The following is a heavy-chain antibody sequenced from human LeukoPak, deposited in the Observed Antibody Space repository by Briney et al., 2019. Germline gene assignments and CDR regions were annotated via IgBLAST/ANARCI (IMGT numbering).Heavy chain of an antibody. J-gene: IGHJ4*02. Sequence: GGSLRLSCVASGFTFSSHGMNWVRQAPGKGLEWVSGISPNGVITYYADSVKGRFTISRDNSKGTVYLQMNSLRPEDTAVYYCAKDNAWLQYGNWGRGTLVTVSS. V-gene: IGHV3-23*01. CDR2: ISPNGVIT. D-gene: IGHD5-24*01. CDR1: GFTFSSHG. CDR3: AKDNAWLQYGN.